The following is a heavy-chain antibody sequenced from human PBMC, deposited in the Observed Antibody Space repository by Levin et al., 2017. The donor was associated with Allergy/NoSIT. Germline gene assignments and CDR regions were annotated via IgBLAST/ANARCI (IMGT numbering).Heavy chain of an antibody. CDR2: IIPIFGTA. CDR3: ARGRRGSSFPPGAFDI. J-gene: IGHJ3*02. D-gene: IGHD6-6*01. CDR1: GGTFSSYA. Sequence: PGASVKVSCKASGGTFSSYAISWVRQAPGQGLEWMGGIIPIFGTANYAQKFQGRVTITADESTSTAYMELSSLRSEDTAVYYCARGRRGSSFPPGAFDIWGQGTMVTVSS. V-gene: IGHV1-69*13.